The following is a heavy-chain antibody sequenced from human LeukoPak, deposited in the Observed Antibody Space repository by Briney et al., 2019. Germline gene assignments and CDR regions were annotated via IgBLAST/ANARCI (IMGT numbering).Heavy chain of an antibody. CDR3: AKIPHGYCSGGSCYGGEDYYYGMDV. J-gene: IGHJ6*02. Sequence: GGSLRLSCAASGFTFSSYGMRWVRQAPGKGLEWVAVISYDGSNKYYADSVKGRFTISRDNSKNTLYLQMNSLRAEDTAVYYCAKIPHGYCSGGSCYGGEDYYYGMDVWGQGTTVTVSS. V-gene: IGHV3-30*18. CDR1: GFTFSSYG. CDR2: ISYDGSNK. D-gene: IGHD2-15*01.